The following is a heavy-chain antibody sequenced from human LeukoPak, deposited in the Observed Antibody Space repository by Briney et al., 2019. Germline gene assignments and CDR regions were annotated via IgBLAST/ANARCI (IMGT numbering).Heavy chain of an antibody. CDR1: GFTFSDYY. J-gene: IGHJ5*02. CDR2: ISSSGSTI. Sequence: GGSLRLXCAASGFTFSDYYMSWSRQAPGKGLEWVSYISSSGSTIYYADSVKGRFTISRDNAKNSLYLQMNSLRAEDTAVYYCARPELTLYSSSSGSWFDPWGQGTLVTVSS. CDR3: ARPELTLYSSSSGSWFDP. D-gene: IGHD6-6*01. V-gene: IGHV3-11*04.